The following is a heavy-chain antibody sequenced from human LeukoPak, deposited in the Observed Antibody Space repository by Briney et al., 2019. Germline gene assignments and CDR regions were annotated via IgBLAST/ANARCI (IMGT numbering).Heavy chain of an antibody. CDR2: ISGSGGST. J-gene: IGHJ6*02. D-gene: IGHD3-10*01. V-gene: IGHV3-23*01. Sequence: GGSLRLSCAASGFTFSSYAMSWVRQAPGKGLEWVSAISGSGGSTYYADSVKGRFTISRDNSKNTLYLQMNSLRAEDTAVYYCASPPGEFGYYYYGMDVWGQGTTVTVS. CDR3: ASPPGEFGYYYYGMDV. CDR1: GFTFSSYA.